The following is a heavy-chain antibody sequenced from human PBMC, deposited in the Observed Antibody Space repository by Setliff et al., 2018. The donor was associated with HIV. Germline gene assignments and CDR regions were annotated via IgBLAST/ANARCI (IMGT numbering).Heavy chain of an antibody. V-gene: IGHV3-21*01. Sequence: PGGSLRLSCAASGFTFSTYSMNWVRQAPGKGLEWVSSITSRNYINYADSLKGRFTISRDNAKNSLSLQMDSLRADDTAVYYCASGGGSYNYWGQGTLVTVSS. CDR3: ASGGGSYNY. CDR1: GFTFSTYS. J-gene: IGHJ4*02. CDR2: ITSRNYI. D-gene: IGHD1-26*01.